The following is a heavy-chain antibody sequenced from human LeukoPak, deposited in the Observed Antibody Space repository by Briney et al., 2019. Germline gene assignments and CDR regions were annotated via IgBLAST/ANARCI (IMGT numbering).Heavy chain of an antibody. D-gene: IGHD3-3*01. J-gene: IGHJ4*02. CDR1: GFTFSSYW. Sequence: GGPLRLSCAASGFTFSSYWMSWVRQAPGKGLEWVANIKQVGSEKYYVDSVKGRFTISRDNAKNSLYLQMNSLRAEDTAVYYCARESYYDFWSGYEFDYWGQGTLVTVSS. V-gene: IGHV3-7*01. CDR3: ARESYYDFWSGYEFDY. CDR2: IKQVGSEK.